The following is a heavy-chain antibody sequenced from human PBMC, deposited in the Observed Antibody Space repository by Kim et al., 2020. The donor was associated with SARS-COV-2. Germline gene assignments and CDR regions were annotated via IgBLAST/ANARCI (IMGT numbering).Heavy chain of an antibody. D-gene: IGHD3-10*01. J-gene: IGHJ6*02. CDR3: ARGGYYGSGGWDV. Sequence: YARKFQGRGTITADESTSTAYMELSSLRSEDTAVYYCARGGYYGSGGWDVWGQGTTVTVSS. V-gene: IGHV1-69*01.